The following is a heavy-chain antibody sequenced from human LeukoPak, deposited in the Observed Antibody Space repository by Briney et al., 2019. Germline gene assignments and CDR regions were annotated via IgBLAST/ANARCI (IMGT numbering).Heavy chain of an antibody. J-gene: IGHJ4*02. Sequence: GGSLRLSCAASGFTSSNSWMHWVRQAPGKGLVWVSRINSDGSTRDYADSVRGRFTISRDNAKNTVYLQMNSLRAEDTAVYYCAAMAWGWGQGTLVTVSS. V-gene: IGHV3-74*01. D-gene: IGHD1-26*01. CDR1: GFTSSNSW. CDR2: INSDGSTR. CDR3: AAMAWG.